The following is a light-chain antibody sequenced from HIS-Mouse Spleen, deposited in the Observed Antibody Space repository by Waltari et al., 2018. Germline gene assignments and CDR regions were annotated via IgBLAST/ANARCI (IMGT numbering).Light chain of an antibody. Sequence: DIVLTQSPATLSLSPGERATLSCRASQSVSSYLAWYQQKPGHAPRLLIYDASNRATGIPARFSGSGSGTDFTLTISSLEPEDFAVYYCQQRSNWPTFGGGTKVEIK. CDR1: QSVSSY. CDR3: QQRSNWPT. CDR2: DAS. J-gene: IGKJ4*01. V-gene: IGKV3-11*01.